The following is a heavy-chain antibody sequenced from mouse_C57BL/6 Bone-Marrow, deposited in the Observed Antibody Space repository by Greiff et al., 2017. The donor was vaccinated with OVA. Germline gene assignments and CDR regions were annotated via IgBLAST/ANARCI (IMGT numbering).Heavy chain of an antibody. V-gene: IGHV1-18*01. CDR3: ARWGYSPVAY. J-gene: IGHJ3*01. Sequence: VQLQQSGPELVKPGASVKIPCKASGYTFTDYYMDWVKQSHGKSLEWIGDIIPNNGSTIYNQKFKGKATLTVDKSSSTAYMELRSLTTEDTADYYCARWGYSPVAYWGQGTLVTVSA. D-gene: IGHD2-12*01. CDR1: GYTFTDYY. CDR2: IIPNNGST.